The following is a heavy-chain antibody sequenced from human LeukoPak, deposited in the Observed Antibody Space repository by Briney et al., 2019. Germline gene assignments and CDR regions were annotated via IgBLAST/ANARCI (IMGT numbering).Heavy chain of an antibody. V-gene: IGHV1-69*04. D-gene: IGHD4-11*01. CDR2: IIPILGIA. J-gene: IGHJ3*02. Sequence: SVKVSCKASGGTFSSYAISWVRQAPGQGLEWMGRIIPILGIANYAQKFQGRVTITADKSTSTAYMELSSLRSEDTAVYYCARVMITVTTEGLTYAFDIWGQGTMVTVSS. CDR3: ARVMITVTTEGLTYAFDI. CDR1: GGTFSSYA.